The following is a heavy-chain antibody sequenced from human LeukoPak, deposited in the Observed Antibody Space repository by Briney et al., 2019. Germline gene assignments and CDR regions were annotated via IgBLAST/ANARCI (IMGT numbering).Heavy chain of an antibody. Sequence: SVNVSCKASGGTFSSYAISWVRHPPGRGREWMGGIIPIFGTANYAQNFQGRVTITTDESTSTAYMELSSLRSEDTAVYHCASDLNGGNSVVDYYYYMDVWGKGTTVTVSS. CDR1: GGTFSSYA. CDR2: IIPIFGTA. CDR3: ASDLNGGNSVVDYYYYMDV. V-gene: IGHV1-69*05. J-gene: IGHJ6*03. D-gene: IGHD4-23*01.